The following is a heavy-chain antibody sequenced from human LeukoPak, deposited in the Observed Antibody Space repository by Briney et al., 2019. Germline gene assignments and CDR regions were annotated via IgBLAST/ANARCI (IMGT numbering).Heavy chain of an antibody. Sequence: PSETLSLTCAVYGGSFSGYYWSWIRQPPGKGLEWIGEINHSGSTNYNPSLKSRVTISVDTSKNQFSLKLSSVTAADTAVYYCARHNLWGGVDAFDIWGQGTMVTVSS. D-gene: IGHD3-3*01. CDR1: GGSFSGYY. CDR2: INHSGST. J-gene: IGHJ3*02. V-gene: IGHV4-34*01. CDR3: ARHNLWGGVDAFDI.